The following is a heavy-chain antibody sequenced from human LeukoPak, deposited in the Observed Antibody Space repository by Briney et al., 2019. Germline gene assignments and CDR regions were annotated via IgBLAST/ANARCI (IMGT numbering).Heavy chain of an antibody. CDR3: ARIYGYRSDY. CDR2: IWYDGSKS. J-gene: IGHJ4*02. Sequence: GGSLRLSCAASGLPFSSHGMHWVRQAPGKGLEWVAVIWYDGSKSYYTDSVKGRFTISRDNSKNMLYLQMNSLRVEDTGVYYCARIYGYRSDYWGQGTLVTFSS. D-gene: IGHD5-24*01. CDR1: GLPFSSHG. V-gene: IGHV3-33*01.